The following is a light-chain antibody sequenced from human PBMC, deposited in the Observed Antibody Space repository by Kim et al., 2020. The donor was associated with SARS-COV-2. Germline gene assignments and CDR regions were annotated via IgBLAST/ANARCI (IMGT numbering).Light chain of an antibody. CDR2: QDT. CDR1: KLGDKY. CDR3: QAWDSSTVV. J-gene: IGLJ1*01. Sequence: SYELTQPPSVSVSPGQTASITCSGDKLGDKYACWYQQKPGQSPVLVIYQDTKRPSGIPERFSGSNSGNTATLTISGTQAMDEADDYCQAWDSSTVVFGTG. V-gene: IGLV3-1*01.